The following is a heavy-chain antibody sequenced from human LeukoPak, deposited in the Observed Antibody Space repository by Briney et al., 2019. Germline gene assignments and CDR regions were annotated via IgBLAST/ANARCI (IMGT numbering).Heavy chain of an antibody. V-gene: IGHV3-7*01. Sequence: GALRLSCAASGYSFSSYWMSWVRQAPGRGLEWVANINPDGSNMLYVDSVKGRFTISRDNAKNSLYLQMNNLRAEDTAVYFCVSGFLQWLYWGQGTLVTVSS. CDR2: INPDGSNM. J-gene: IGHJ4*02. CDR3: VSGFLQWLY. CDR1: GYSFSSYW. D-gene: IGHD3-3*01.